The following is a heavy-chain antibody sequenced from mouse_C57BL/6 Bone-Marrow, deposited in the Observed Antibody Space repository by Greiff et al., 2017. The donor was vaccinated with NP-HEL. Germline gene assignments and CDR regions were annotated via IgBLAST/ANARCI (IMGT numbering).Heavy chain of an antibody. D-gene: IGHD1-1*01. J-gene: IGHJ1*03. CDR3: ARRRYGSSYWYFDG. CDR1: GYTFTNYW. Sequence: VKLQESGAELVRPGTSVKMSCKASGYTFTNYWIGWAKQRPGHGLEWIGDIYPGGGYTNYNEKFKGKATLTADKSSSTAYMQFSSLTSEDSAIYYCARRRYGSSYWYFDGWGTGTTVTVSS. CDR2: IYPGGGYT. V-gene: IGHV1-63*01.